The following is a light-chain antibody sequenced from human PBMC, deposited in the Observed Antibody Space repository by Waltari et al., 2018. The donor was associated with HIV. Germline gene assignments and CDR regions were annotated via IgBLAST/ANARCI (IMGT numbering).Light chain of an antibody. CDR1: RSDVGGFRF. CDR2: AVT. J-gene: IGLJ2*01. CDR3: CSYAGSYTLV. Sequence: QSVLTQPASMSGSLGQSITISCTGSRSDVGGFRFVSWFQQHPGKVPQPLIYAVTNRPPGVSSRFSGSKSGNTASLTISGLQPEDEADYYCCSYAGSYTLVFGGGTKLTVL. V-gene: IGLV2-14*01.